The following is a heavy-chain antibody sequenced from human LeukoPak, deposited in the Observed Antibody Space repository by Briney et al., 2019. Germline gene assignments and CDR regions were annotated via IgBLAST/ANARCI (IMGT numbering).Heavy chain of an antibody. V-gene: IGHV3-23*01. D-gene: IGHD2-8*02. CDR1: GFTFSSYA. J-gene: IGHJ1*01. CDR2: ISGSGSGT. Sequence: GGSLRLSCAASGFTFSSYAMNWVRQAPGRGLEWVSTISGSGSGTYYADSVKGRFTISRDNSKNTLYLQMNSLRAEDTAVYYCAKTGGAKYFQHWGQGTLVTVSS. CDR3: AKTGGAKYFQH.